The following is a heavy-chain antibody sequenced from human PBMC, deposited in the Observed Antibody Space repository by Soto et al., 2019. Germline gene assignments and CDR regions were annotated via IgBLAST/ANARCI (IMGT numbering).Heavy chain of an antibody. CDR2: IWYDGVNK. D-gene: IGHD3-10*01. Sequence: QVHLAESGGGVAQPGRSLRLSCAASGFIFRSYGMHWVRQAPGKGLEWVAFIWYDGVNKYYADSVKGRFTISRDNSKNTLFLQLDSLRAEDTAVYYCVREADSALLWFGNADYWGQGSLVTVSS. J-gene: IGHJ4*02. V-gene: IGHV3-33*01. CDR3: VREADSALLWFGNADY. CDR1: GFIFRSYG.